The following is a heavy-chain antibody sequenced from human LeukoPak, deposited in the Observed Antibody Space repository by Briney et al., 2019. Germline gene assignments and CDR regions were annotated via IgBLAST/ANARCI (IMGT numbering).Heavy chain of an antibody. D-gene: IGHD6-19*01. J-gene: IGHJ3*02. V-gene: IGHV4-4*02. Sequence: SETLSLTCAVSGGSISSSNWWSWVRQPPGKGLEWIGEIYHSGSTYYNPSLKSRVTISVDKSKNQFSLKLSSVTAADTAVYYCARAVAADAFDIWGQGAMVTVSS. CDR2: IYHSGST. CDR3: ARAVAADAFDI. CDR1: GGSISSSNW.